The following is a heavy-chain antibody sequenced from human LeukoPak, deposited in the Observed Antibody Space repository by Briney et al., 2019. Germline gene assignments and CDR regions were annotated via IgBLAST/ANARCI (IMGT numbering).Heavy chain of an antibody. J-gene: IGHJ4*02. CDR1: GGTFSGYA. D-gene: IGHD5-12*01. V-gene: IGHV1-69*05. Sequence: SVKVSCKASGGTFSGYAISWVRQAPGQGLEWMGRIIPIFGTANYAQKFQGRVTITTDESTSTAYMELSSLRSEDTAVYYCAREAKDSGYDSGIDYWGQGTLVTVSS. CDR2: IIPIFGTA. CDR3: AREAKDSGYDSGIDY.